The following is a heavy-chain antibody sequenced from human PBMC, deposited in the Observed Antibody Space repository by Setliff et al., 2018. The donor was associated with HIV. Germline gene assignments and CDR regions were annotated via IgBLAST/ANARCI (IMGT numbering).Heavy chain of an antibody. D-gene: IGHD4-17*01. CDR1: GYTFTSYA. CDR3: ARTVNDYGDYYLDY. CDR2: INAGTGNT. J-gene: IGHJ4*02. V-gene: IGHV1-3*01. Sequence: GASVKVSCKASGYTFTSYAMHWVRQAPGQRLEWMGWINAGTGNTKYSQNFQGRVTFSRDTSASTAYMELSSLRSEDTAVYYCARTVNDYGDYYLDYWGQGTLVTVSS.